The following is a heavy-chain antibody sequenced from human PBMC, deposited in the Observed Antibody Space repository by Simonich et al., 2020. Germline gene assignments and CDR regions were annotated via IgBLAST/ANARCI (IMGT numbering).Heavy chain of an antibody. CDR3: ATQVDKTGEIDY. Sequence: QLQLQESGPGLVKPSETLSLTCTVSGGSISSSSYYWGGIRQPPGKGLEWIGSIYYSGSTYDNPSLKSRVTISVDTSKNQFSLKLSSVTAADTAVYYCATQVDKTGEIDYWGQGTLVTVSS. D-gene: IGHD7-27*01. V-gene: IGHV4-39*01. CDR2: IYYSGST. J-gene: IGHJ4*02. CDR1: GGSISSSSYY.